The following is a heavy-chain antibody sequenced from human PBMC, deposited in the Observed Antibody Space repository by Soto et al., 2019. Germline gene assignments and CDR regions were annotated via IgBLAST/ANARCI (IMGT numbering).Heavy chain of an antibody. CDR3: AKDRATYYHGSGTDY. J-gene: IGHJ4*02. D-gene: IGHD3-10*01. CDR2: ISGSGDDT. V-gene: IGHV3-23*01. CDR1: GFTFSRSV. Sequence: EVQLLESGGGLAQPGGSLRLSCVASGFTFSRSVMTWVRQAPGRGLEWISAISGSGDDTYYADSVKGRFIVSRDNSKNTLFLQMNSLRAEDAALYYCAKDRATYYHGSGTDYWGQGTLVTVSS.